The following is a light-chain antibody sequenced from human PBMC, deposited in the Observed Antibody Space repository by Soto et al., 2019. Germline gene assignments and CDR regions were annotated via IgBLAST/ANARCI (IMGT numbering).Light chain of an antibody. V-gene: IGKV3D-15*01. J-gene: IGKJ4*01. CDR2: DTS. Sequence: EIVLTQSPATLAVSPGERATLSCRASQSVNKHLAWYQHKPGQAPRLLIYDTSYRATGIPARFSGSGSGTEFTLTISSLQSEDCAIYYCQQYRTWPITFGGGTKVDIK. CDR3: QQYRTWPIT. CDR1: QSVNKH.